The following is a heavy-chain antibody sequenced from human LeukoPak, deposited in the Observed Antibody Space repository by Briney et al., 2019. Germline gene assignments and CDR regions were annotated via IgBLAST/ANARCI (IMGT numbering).Heavy chain of an antibody. D-gene: IGHD6-19*01. J-gene: IGHJ4*02. V-gene: IGHV1-24*01. CDR3: ARDKKAVAGVDYFDY. CDR2: FDPEDGET. CDR1: GYTLTELS. Sequence: ASVKVSCKVSGYTLTELSMHWVRQAPGKGLEWMEGFDPEDGETIYAQKFQGRVTMTEDTSTDTAYMELSSLRSEDTAVYFCARDKKAVAGVDYFDYWGQGTLVTVSS.